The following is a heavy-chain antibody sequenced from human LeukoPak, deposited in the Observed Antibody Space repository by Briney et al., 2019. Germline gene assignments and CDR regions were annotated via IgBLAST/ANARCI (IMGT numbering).Heavy chain of an antibody. V-gene: IGHV4-30-2*01. D-gene: IGHD2-8*01. J-gene: IGHJ4*02. CDR1: GGSISSGGYS. Sequence: SETLSLTCAVSGGSISSGGYSWSWVRHPPGKGLEWIGYIYHSGSTYYNPSLKSRVTISVDRSKNQFSLKLSSVTAADTAVYYCARAVRVLHLDYWGQGTLVTVSS. CDR2: IYHSGST. CDR3: ARAVRVLHLDY.